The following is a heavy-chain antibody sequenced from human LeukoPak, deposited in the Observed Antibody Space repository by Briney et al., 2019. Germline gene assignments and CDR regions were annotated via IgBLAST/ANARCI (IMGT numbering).Heavy chain of an antibody. Sequence: PGGSLRLSCAASGFTFSSYSMNWVRQAPGKGLDWVSSTSSSSSYIYYADSVKGRFTISRDNSKNSLYLQMNSLRTEDTALYYCAKDCLNRSSWPNPLDYWGQGTLFTVSS. CDR1: GFTFSSYS. D-gene: IGHD6-13*01. CDR3: AKDCLNRSSWPNPLDY. CDR2: TSSSSSYI. J-gene: IGHJ4*02. V-gene: IGHV3-21*04.